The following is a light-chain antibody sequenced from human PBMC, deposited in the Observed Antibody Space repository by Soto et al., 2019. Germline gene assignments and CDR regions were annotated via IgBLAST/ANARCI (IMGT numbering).Light chain of an antibody. CDR3: CSYAGSSTYV. J-gene: IGLJ1*01. Sequence: QSVLTQPASVSGSPGQSITISCTGTSSDVGSYNLVSWYQQHPGKAPKVMIYEVSKRPSGVSNRFSGSKSGNTASLTISRLQAEDEADYYCCSYAGSSTYVFGTGTKLTVL. V-gene: IGLV2-23*02. CDR1: SSDVGSYNL. CDR2: EVS.